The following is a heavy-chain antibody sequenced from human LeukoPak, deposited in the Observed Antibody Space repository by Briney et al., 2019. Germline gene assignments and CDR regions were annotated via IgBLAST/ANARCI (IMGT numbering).Heavy chain of an antibody. Sequence: AGGSLRLSCAASGFTFSSYEMNWVRQAPGKGLEWVSYISSSGSTIYYSDSVKGRFTISRENAKNSLYLQMNTLRVEDTAIYYCVRVALYFYDSESYYFFEHWGQGTPVTASS. CDR1: GFTFSSYE. J-gene: IGHJ4*02. V-gene: IGHV3-48*03. CDR3: VRVALYFYDSESYYFFEH. D-gene: IGHD3-10*01. CDR2: ISSSGSTI.